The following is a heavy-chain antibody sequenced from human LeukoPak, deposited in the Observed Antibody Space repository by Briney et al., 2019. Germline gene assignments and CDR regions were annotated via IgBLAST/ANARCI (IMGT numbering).Heavy chain of an antibody. D-gene: IGHD1-26*01. CDR2: IYYSGST. V-gene: IGHV4-39*07. Sequence: SETLSLTCTVSGGSISSSSYYWGWIRQPPGKGLEWIGSIYYSGSTYYNPSLKSRVTISVDTSKNQFSLKLSSVTAAGTAVYYCARDLIVGATPFDYWGQGTLVTVSS. CDR1: GGSISSSSYY. J-gene: IGHJ4*02. CDR3: ARDLIVGATPFDY.